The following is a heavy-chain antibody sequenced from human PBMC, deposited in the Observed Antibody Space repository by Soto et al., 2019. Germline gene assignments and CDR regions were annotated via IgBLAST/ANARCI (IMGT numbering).Heavy chain of an antibody. CDR2: IYHSGST. CDR1: GGSISSSNW. CDR3: ARGISGGRHFDY. J-gene: IGHJ4*02. V-gene: IGHV4-4*02. Sequence: QVQLQESGPGLVKPSGTLSLTCAVSGGSISSSNWWSWVRQPPGKGLEWIGEIYHSGSTNYNPSLTGRVTISVDKAKNQFSLKLRSVTAADTAVYYCARGISGGRHFDYWGQGTLVTVSS. D-gene: IGHD2-15*01.